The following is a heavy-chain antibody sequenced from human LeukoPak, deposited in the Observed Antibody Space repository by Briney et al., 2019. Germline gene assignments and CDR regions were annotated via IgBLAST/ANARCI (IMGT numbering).Heavy chain of an antibody. J-gene: IGHJ6*02. CDR2: INPNSGGT. CDR1: GYTFTGYY. V-gene: IGHV1-2*02. Sequence: ASVRVSCKASGYTFTGYYMHWVRQAPGQGLEWMGWINPNSGGTNYAQKFQGRVTMTRDTSISTAYMELSRLRSDDTAVYYCARVVLWFGEEVDVWGQGTTVTVSS. D-gene: IGHD3-10*01. CDR3: ARVVLWFGEEVDV.